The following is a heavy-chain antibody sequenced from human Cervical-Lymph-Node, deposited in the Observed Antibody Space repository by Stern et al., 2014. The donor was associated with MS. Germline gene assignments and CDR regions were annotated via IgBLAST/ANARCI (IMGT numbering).Heavy chain of an antibody. CDR2: IFPVFGTP. D-gene: IGHD2-15*01. CDR1: GGTFSKFP. J-gene: IGHJ4*02. Sequence: QVQLVQSGAEVTKPGSSVKVSCKASGGTFSKFPSSWVRQAPGQGLEWMGGIFPVFGTPTYAQEFRGRVTITADVSTSTVYMELSSLRSDDTAVYSCALSPETSDGWYSLGYALWGQGPLVTVSS. CDR3: ALSPETSDGWYSLGYAL. V-gene: IGHV1-69*01.